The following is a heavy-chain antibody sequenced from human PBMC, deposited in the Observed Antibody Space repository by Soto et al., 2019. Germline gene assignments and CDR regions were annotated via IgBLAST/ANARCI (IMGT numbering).Heavy chain of an antibody. Sequence: PSETLSLTCNVSGGSISSGGYYWTWIRQHPGKGLEWIGNIHHSGSTFYNPSLKSRVSISVDTSKNQFSLKLSSVTAADTAVYYCARVGGINWFDPWGQGTLVTVSS. CDR2: IHHSGST. D-gene: IGHD1-20*01. V-gene: IGHV4-31*03. J-gene: IGHJ5*02. CDR1: GGSISSGGYY. CDR3: ARVGGINWFDP.